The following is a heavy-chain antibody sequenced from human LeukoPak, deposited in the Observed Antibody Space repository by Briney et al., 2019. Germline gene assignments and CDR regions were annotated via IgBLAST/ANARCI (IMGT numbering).Heavy chain of an antibody. CDR3: ARNGGSGTYYDGSFDY. CDR2: IYTSGST. V-gene: IGHV4-4*07. Sequence: SETLSLTCTVSGGSISSYYWGWIRQSAGKGLEWIGRIYTSGSTNYNPSLKSRVTMSVDTSKNQFSLKLSSVTAADTAVYYCARNGGSGTYYDGSFDYWGQGTLVTVSS. J-gene: IGHJ4*02. CDR1: GGSISSYY. D-gene: IGHD1-26*01.